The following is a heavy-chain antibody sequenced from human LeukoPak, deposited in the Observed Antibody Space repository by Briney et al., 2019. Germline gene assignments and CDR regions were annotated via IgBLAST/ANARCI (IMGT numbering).Heavy chain of an antibody. V-gene: IGHV4-34*01. J-gene: IGHJ4*02. CDR3: ARGHPLLDY. CDR1: GGSFSGYY. Sequence: PSETLSLTCAVYGGSFSGYYWTWIRQPPGKGLEWNGEINHSGGTNYNPSLKSRVTISVDTSKNQFSLKLNSVTAADTAVYYCARGHPLLDYWGQGTLVTVSS. CDR2: INHSGGT. D-gene: IGHD2-21*02.